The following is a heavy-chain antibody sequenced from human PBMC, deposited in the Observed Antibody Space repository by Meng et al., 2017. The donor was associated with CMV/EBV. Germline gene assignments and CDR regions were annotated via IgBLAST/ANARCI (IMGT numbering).Heavy chain of an antibody. D-gene: IGHD6-13*01. V-gene: IGHV3-23*01. J-gene: IGHJ6*02. Sequence: GESLKISCAASGFTFSSYAMSWVRQAPGKGLEWVSAISGGGGSTYYADSVKGRFTISRDNSKNTLYLQMNSLRAEDTAVYYCAKTTAVDTRSYYYYGMDVWGQGPRSPSP. CDR2: ISGGGGST. CDR1: GFTFSSYA. CDR3: AKTTAVDTRSYYYYGMDV.